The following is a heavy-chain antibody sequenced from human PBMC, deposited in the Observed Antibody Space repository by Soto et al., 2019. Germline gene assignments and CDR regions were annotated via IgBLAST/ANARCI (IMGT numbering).Heavy chain of an antibody. CDR3: DSSGYYFSPYYFDY. Sequence: ASVKVSCKASGYTFTSYAMHWVCQAPGQRLEWMGWINAGNGNTKYSQKFQGRVTITRDTSASTAYMELSSLRSEDTAVDYYDSSGYYFSPYYFDYWGQGTLVTVSS. V-gene: IGHV1-3*01. CDR2: INAGNGNT. D-gene: IGHD3-22*01. J-gene: IGHJ4*02. CDR1: GYTFTSYA.